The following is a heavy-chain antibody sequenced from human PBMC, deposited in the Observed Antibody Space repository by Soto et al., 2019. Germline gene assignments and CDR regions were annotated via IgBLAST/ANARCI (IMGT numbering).Heavy chain of an antibody. J-gene: IGHJ4*02. CDR1: DGSISSYY. Sequence: SETLSLTCTISDGSISSYYWSWIRQPPGKALEWIGYVYYSGNTNYSPSLKSRVTISVDTSKNQFSLKLSSVTAADTAVYYCARHGGYSSSWYLIYFDYWGQGTLVTVSS. CDR3: ARHGGYSSSWYLIYFDY. CDR2: VYYSGNT. D-gene: IGHD6-13*01. V-gene: IGHV4-59*08.